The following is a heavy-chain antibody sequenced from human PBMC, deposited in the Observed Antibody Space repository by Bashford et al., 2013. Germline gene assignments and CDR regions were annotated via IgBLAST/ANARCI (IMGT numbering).Heavy chain of an antibody. V-gene: IGHV4-59*08. CDR1: GGSISAYY. CDR3: ARYTGTYYTY. D-gene: IGHD1-26*01. CDR2: IYYSGTT. Sequence: SETLSLTCTVSGGSISAYYWSWIRQPPGKGLEWIGYIYYSGTTSYNPSLKSRVIISVDTSQNHFSLHLSSVTAADTAVYYCARYTGTYYTYWGQGSRGHRLL. J-gene: IGHJ4*02.